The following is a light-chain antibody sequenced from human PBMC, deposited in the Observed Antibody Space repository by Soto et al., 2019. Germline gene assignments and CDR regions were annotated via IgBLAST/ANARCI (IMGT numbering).Light chain of an antibody. CDR2: RAS. V-gene: IGKV3-11*01. Sequence: EIVMTQSPATLSVSPGERATLSCRASQSVSSHLAWYQQIPGRAPRLLIYRASSGATGIPDRFSGSGSGTDFTLTISSLEPEDFAVYYCQQRSSWPLITFGQGTRLEIK. CDR1: QSVSSH. J-gene: IGKJ5*01. CDR3: QQRSSWPLIT.